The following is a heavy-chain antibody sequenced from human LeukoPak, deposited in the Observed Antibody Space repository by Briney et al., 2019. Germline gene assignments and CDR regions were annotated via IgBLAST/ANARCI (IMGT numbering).Heavy chain of an antibody. J-gene: IGHJ4*02. CDR3: ARGPPYIVVVTAIGFFDY. Sequence: PSETLSLTCTVSGGSISSSSYYWGWIRQPPGKGLEWIGSIYYSGRTYYNPSLKSRVTISGDTSKNQLSLKLSSVTAADTAVYYCARGPPYIVVVTAIGFFDYWGQGTLVTVSS. D-gene: IGHD2-21*02. V-gene: IGHV4-39*01. CDR2: IYYSGRT. CDR1: GGSISSSSYY.